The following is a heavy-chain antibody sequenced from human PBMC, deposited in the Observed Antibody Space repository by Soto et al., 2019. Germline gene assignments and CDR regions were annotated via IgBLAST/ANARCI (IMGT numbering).Heavy chain of an antibody. CDR1: GFTFSSYS. J-gene: IGHJ4*02. CDR2: ISGSGGST. CDR3: AKGLRAANIVVVPAADYYFDY. Sequence: PGGSLRLSCAASGFTFSSYSMSWVRQAPGKGLEWVSAISGSGGSTYYADSVKGRFTISRDNSKNTLYLQMNSLRAEDTAVYYCAKGLRAANIVVVPAADYYFDYWGQGTLVTVSS. D-gene: IGHD2-2*01. V-gene: IGHV3-23*01.